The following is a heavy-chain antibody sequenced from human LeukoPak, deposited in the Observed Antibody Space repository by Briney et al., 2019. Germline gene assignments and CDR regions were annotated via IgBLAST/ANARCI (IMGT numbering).Heavy chain of an antibody. V-gene: IGHV3-21*01. Sequence: PGGSLRLSCAASGFTFSSYSMNWVRQAPGTGLEWVSSITSNTNYIYYADSVKGRFTISRDNAKNSLYLQMNSLRAEDTAVYYCARSVAFDIWGQGTMVTVSS. J-gene: IGHJ3*02. CDR3: ARSVAFDI. CDR2: ITSNTNYI. CDR1: GFTFSSYS.